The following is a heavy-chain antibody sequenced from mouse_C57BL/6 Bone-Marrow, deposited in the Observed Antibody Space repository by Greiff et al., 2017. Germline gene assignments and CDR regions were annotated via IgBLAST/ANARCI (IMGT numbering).Heavy chain of an antibody. CDR3: ARAGSSYRYFDV. D-gene: IGHD1-1*01. CDR2: IYPGDGVT. V-gene: IGHV1-82*01. J-gene: IGHJ1*03. Sequence: QVQLQQSGPELVKPGASVKISCKASGYAFSSPWMNWVTPRPGKGLEWIGRIYPGDGVTNYNGQFKGKANLTADKSSSTAYMQLSSLTSEDSAVYFCARAGSSYRYFDVWGTGTTVTVSS. CDR1: GYAFSSPW.